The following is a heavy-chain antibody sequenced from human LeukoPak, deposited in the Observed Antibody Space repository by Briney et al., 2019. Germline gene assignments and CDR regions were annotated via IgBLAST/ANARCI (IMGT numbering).Heavy chain of an antibody. V-gene: IGHV3-33*06. CDR2: IWYDGSNK. CDR1: GFTFSSYA. CDR3: AKDVRFGELLYLDY. Sequence: GRSLRLSCAASGFTFSSYAMHWVRQAPGKGLEWVAVIWYDGSNKYYADSVKGRFTISRDNSKNTLYLQMNSLRAEDTAVYYCAKDVRFGELLYLDYWGQGTLVTVSS. J-gene: IGHJ4*02. D-gene: IGHD3-10*01.